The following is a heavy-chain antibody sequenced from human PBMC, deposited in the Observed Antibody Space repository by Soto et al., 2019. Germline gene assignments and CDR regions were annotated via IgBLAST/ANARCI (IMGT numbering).Heavy chain of an antibody. J-gene: IGHJ4*02. CDR1: GGSISSYY. CDR3: AKAGGAAGTVDYFDY. D-gene: IGHD6-13*01. Sequence: SETLSLTCTVSGGSISSYYWSWIRQPPGKGLEWIGYIYYSGSTNYNPSLTSRVTISVDTSKNQFSLKLSSVTAADTAVCYCAKAGGAAGTVDYFDYWGQGTLVTVSS. CDR2: IYYSGST. V-gene: IGHV4-59*01.